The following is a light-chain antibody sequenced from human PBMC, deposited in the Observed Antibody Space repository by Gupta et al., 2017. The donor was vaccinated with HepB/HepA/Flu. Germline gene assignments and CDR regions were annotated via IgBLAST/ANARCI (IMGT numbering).Light chain of an antibody. CDR3: QQYDDWPLT. Sequence: EIVTTQSPATLSVSPGERATLSCRASQSVSSNLAWYQQKPGQAPRLLIYDISTRAAGIPARFSGSGSGTEFTLTISSLQSEDFAVYYCQQYDDWPLTFGQGTKVEVK. CDR2: DIS. J-gene: IGKJ1*01. CDR1: QSVSSN. V-gene: IGKV3-15*01.